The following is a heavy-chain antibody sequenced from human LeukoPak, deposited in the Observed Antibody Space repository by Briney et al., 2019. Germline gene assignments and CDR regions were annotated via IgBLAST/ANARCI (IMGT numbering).Heavy chain of an antibody. CDR2: ISSSGSTI. V-gene: IGHV3-48*03. CDR3: ARDFRSYGSGFLDY. Sequence: PGGSLRLSCAASGFTFSSYEMNWVRQAPGKGLEWVSYISSSGSTIYYADSVNGRFTISRDNAKNSLYLQMKSLRAEDTAVYYCARDFRSYGSGFLDYWGQGTLVTVSS. J-gene: IGHJ4*02. D-gene: IGHD3-10*01. CDR1: GFTFSSYE.